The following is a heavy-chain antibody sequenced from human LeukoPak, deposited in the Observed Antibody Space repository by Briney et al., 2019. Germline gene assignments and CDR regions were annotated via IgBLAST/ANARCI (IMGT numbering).Heavy chain of an antibody. V-gene: IGHV3-23*01. D-gene: IGHD3-10*01. J-gene: IGHJ4*02. CDR3: AKDDGSGSYYPHYFDY. CDR2: ISGSGGTT. Sequence: GGSLRLSCAASGFTVSSNYMSWVRQAPGKGLEWVSSISGSGGTTYYGDSVKGRFTISRDNSKNTLYLQMNSLRAEDTAIYYCAKDDGSGSYYPHYFDYWGQGTLVTVSS. CDR1: GFTVSSNY.